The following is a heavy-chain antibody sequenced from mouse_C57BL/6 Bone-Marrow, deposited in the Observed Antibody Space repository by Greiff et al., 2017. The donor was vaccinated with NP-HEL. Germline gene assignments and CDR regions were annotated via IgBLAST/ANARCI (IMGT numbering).Heavy chain of an antibody. CDR2: IYPGSGNT. V-gene: IGHV1-66*01. J-gene: IGHJ2*01. D-gene: IGHD1-1*01. CDR3: ARREITTVVATDY. CDR1: GYSFTSYY. Sequence: QVQLKQSGPELVKPGASVKISCKASGYSFTSYYIHWVKQRPGQGLEWIGWIYPGSGNTKYNEKFKGKATLTADTSSSTAYMQLSSLTSEDSAVYYCARREITTVVATDYWGQGTTLTVSS.